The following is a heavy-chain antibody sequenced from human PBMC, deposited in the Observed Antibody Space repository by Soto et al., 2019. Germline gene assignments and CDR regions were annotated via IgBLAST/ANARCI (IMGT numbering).Heavy chain of an antibody. V-gene: IGHV1-8*01. D-gene: IGHD3-3*01. CDR2: MNPNSGNT. CDR1: GYTFTSYD. J-gene: IGHJ6*02. CDR3: ARGDYDFWSGYLHYYYYYGMDV. Sequence: ASVKVSCKASGYTFTSYDINWVRQATGQGLEWMGWMNPNSGNTGYAQKFQGRVTMTRNTSISTAYMELSSLRSEDTAVYYCARGDYDFWSGYLHYYYYYGMDVWGQGTTVTVSS.